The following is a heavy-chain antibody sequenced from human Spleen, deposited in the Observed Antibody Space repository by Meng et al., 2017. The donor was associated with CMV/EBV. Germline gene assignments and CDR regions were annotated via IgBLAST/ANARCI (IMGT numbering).Heavy chain of an antibody. CDR2: IKQDGSEK. J-gene: IGHJ6*02. Sequence: GESLKISCAASGFTFSSYWMSWVRQAPGKGLEWVANIKQDGSEKYYVGSVKGRFTISRDNAKNSLYLQMNSLRAEDTAVYYCARAGDIVVVPAAIYGPPYGMDVWGQGTTVTVSS. V-gene: IGHV3-7*01. CDR3: ARAGDIVVVPAAIYGPPYGMDV. CDR1: GFTFSSYW. D-gene: IGHD2-2*01.